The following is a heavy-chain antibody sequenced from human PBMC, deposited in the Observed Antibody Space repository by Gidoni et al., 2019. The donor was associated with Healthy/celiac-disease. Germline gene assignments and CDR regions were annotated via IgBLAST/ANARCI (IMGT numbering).Heavy chain of an antibody. J-gene: IGHJ3*02. CDR1: GYTFPSYG. CDR2: SSAYNGNT. CDR3: ARDRKGATPLHDAFDI. Sequence: QVQLLQSGAEVKKPGASVKVSCKASGYTFPSYGISWVRQAPGQGLEWMGWSSAYNGNTNYAQKLKGRVTMTTDTSTSTAYMELRSLRSDDTAVYYCARDRKGATPLHDAFDIWGQGTMVTVSS. D-gene: IGHD1-26*01. V-gene: IGHV1-18*04.